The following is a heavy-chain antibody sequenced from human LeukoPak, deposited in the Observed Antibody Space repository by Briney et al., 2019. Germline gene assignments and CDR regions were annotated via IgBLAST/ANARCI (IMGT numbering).Heavy chain of an antibody. CDR2: INPNSGGT. V-gene: IGHV1-2*04. Sequence: ASVKVSCKASGYTFTGYYMHWVRQAPGQGLEWMGWINPNSGGTNYAQKFQGWVTMTRDTSISTAYMELSRLRSDDTAVYYCARAPNYYDSGKFDYWGQGTLVTVSS. CDR1: GYTFTGYY. J-gene: IGHJ4*02. D-gene: IGHD3-10*01. CDR3: ARAPNYYDSGKFDY.